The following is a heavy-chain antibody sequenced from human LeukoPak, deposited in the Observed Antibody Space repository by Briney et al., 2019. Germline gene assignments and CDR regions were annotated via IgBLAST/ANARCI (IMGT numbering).Heavy chain of an antibody. CDR3: ARGVPYDSWSGPHYSDY. CDR2: IKQDGSQE. CDR1: RFTLSTYW. V-gene: IGHV3-7*01. Sequence: GGSLRLSCAASRFTLSTYWMSWVRQAPGKGLEWVAHIKQDGSQEYYVDSEKGRFTISRDSAKNSLYLQMNSLRAEDTAVYYCARGVPYDSWSGPHYSDYWGQGTLVTVSS. J-gene: IGHJ4*02. D-gene: IGHD3-3*01.